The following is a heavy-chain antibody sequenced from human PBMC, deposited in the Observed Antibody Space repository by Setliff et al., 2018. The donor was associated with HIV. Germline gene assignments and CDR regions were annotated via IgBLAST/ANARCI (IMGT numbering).Heavy chain of an antibody. V-gene: IGHV4-38-2*01. Sequence: ASETLSLTCAVSGYSISTAYYWGWIRQPPGKGLEWIGSVYHSGTTYYNPSLKSRVTISVDMSNNQFSLKVTSVTAAGTAVYYCMRGRSITIFGVAYFDFWGQGTQVTVSS. J-gene: IGHJ4*02. CDR3: MRGRSITIFGVAYFDF. D-gene: IGHD3-3*01. CDR2: VYHSGTT. CDR1: GYSISTAYY.